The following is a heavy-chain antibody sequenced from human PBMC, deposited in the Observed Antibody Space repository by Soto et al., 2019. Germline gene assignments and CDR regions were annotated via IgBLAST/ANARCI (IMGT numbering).Heavy chain of an antibody. D-gene: IGHD1-26*01. Sequence: GESLKISCKGSGYSFTSYWIGWVRQMPGKGLEWMGIIYPGDSDTRYSPSFQGQVTISADKSISTAYLQWSSLKASDTAMYYCAKVLFAVGAKAGTDVWGQGTTVTVSS. CDR2: IYPGDSDT. CDR1: GYSFTSYW. CDR3: AKVLFAVGAKAGTDV. J-gene: IGHJ6*02. V-gene: IGHV5-51*01.